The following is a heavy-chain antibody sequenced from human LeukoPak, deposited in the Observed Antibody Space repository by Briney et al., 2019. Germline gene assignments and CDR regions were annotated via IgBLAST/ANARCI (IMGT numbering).Heavy chain of an antibody. Sequence: PSETLSLTCTVSGYSISSGYYWGWIRQPPGKGLEWIGSIYHSGSTYYNPSLKSRVTISVDTSKNQFSLKLSSVTAADTAVYYCARISSSSWYYMDVWGKGTTVTVSS. CDR1: GYSISSGYY. J-gene: IGHJ6*03. CDR2: IYHSGST. CDR3: ARISSSSWYYMDV. V-gene: IGHV4-38-2*02. D-gene: IGHD6-13*01.